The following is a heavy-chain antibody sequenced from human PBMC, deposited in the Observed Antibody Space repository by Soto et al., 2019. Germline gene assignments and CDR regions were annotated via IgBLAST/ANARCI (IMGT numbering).Heavy chain of an antibody. CDR2: ISYDGRQK. Sequence: QVQLVESGGGVVQPGRSLRLSCAASRFTFSRYAMHWVRQAPGKGLEWVAVISYDGRQKHYVDSVKGRFTISRDESDNTLYLQMSSLRPEDTAVYYCAKDGYFDTYDFDHWGQGTLVTVSS. D-gene: IGHD3-22*01. CDR3: AKDGYFDTYDFDH. J-gene: IGHJ4*02. CDR1: RFTFSRYA. V-gene: IGHV3-30*04.